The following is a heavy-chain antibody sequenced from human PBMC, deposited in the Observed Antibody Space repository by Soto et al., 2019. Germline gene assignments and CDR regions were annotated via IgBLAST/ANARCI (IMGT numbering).Heavy chain of an antibody. CDR2: LSGTGDSA. V-gene: IGHV3-23*01. D-gene: IGHD3-10*01. CDR3: ARDNGNYGSGSFAH. CDR1: GFTFSSYA. J-gene: IGHJ4*02. Sequence: EVPLLESGGGLVQPGGSLRLSCAASGFTFSSYALSWVRQAPGKGLDWVSALSGTGDSADYANSVKGRFTISRDDSKTTLYLVMSSLRVEDTAIYYCARDNGNYGSGSFAHCGQGTLVTVSS.